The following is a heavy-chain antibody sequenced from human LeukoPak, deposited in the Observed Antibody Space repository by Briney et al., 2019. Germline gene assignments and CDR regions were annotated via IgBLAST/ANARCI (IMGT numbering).Heavy chain of an antibody. J-gene: IGHJ4*02. V-gene: IGHV4-34*01. Sequence: PSETLSLTCAVYGGSFSGYYWSWIRQPPGKGLEWIGEINHSGSTNYNPSLKSRVTISVDTSKNHFSLRLSSVTAADTAAYYCAREGIVRTYDQWGQGILVTVSS. CDR2: INHSGST. CDR3: AREGIVRTYDQ. D-gene: IGHD2/OR15-2a*01. CDR1: GGSFSGYY.